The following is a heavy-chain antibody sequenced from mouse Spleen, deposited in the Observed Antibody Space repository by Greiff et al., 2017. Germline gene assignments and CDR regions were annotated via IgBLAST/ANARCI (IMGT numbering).Heavy chain of an antibody. D-gene: IGHD4-1*01. V-gene: IGHV1-80*01. CDR2: IYPGDGDT. J-gene: IGHJ4*01. CDR1: GYAFSSYW. Sequence: VKLMESGAELVKPGASVKISCKASGYAFSSYWMNWVKQRPGKGLEWIGQIYPGDGDTNYNGKFKGKATLTADKSSSTAYMQLSSLTSEDSAVYFCARRVTGGYYYAMDYWGQGTSVTVSS. CDR3: ARRVTGGYYYAMDY.